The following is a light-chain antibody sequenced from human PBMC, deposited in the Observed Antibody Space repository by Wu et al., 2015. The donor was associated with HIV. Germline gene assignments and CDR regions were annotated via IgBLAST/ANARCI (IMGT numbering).Light chain of an antibody. CDR3: QQYYIYPRS. CDR2: AAS. CDR1: QDISSY. Sequence: AIRITQSPSSLSASTGDRVTITCRASQDISSYLAWYQQKPGRAPKLLVYAASSLQTGVPSRFSGSGTGTDFTLTINCLQSEDFATYYCQQYYIYPRSFGQGTKLEI. J-gene: IGKJ2*03. V-gene: IGKV1-8*01.